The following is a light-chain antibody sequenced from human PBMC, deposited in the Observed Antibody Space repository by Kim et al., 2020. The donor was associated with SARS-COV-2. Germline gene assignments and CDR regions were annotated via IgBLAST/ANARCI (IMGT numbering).Light chain of an antibody. Sequence: WPGEGATPPCRASQRVGSTFAWYHQKPRQAPPLLIFDASNRATGIPARFSGSGSGTDFTLTISSLEPEDFAVYYCQQRSNWPPWTFGQGTKVDIK. CDR1: QRVGST. V-gene: IGKV3-11*01. CDR2: DAS. J-gene: IGKJ1*01. CDR3: QQRSNWPPWT.